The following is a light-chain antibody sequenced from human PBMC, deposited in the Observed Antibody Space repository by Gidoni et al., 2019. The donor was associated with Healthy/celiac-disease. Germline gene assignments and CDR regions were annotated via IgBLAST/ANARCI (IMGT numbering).Light chain of an antibody. CDR3: QQYGSSSLT. Sequence: EIVLTQSPGTLSLSPGERATLSCRASQSVSSSYLAWYQQKPGQAPRLLIYGASSRATGIPDRFSGSGSGTDFTLTISRLEPEDFAVYYCQQYGSSSLTFXXXTKXEIK. CDR1: QSVSSSY. J-gene: IGKJ4*01. V-gene: IGKV3-20*01. CDR2: GAS.